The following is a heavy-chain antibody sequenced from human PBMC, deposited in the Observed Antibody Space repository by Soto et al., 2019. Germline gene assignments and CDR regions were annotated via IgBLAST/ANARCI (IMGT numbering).Heavy chain of an antibody. CDR1: GYTFTSYD. J-gene: IGHJ6*03. V-gene: IGHV1-8*01. Sequence: VASVKVSCKASGYTFTSYDINWVRQATGQGLEWMGWMNPNSGNTGYAQKFQGRVTMTRNTSISTAYMELSSLRSEDTAVYYCARGRGTDLPYYYYYYMDVWGKGTTVTVSS. CDR3: ARGRGTDLPYYYYYYMDV. CDR2: MNPNSGNT.